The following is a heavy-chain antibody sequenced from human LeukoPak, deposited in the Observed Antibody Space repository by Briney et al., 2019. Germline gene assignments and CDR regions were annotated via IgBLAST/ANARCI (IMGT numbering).Heavy chain of an antibody. CDR3: AKAPVTSCRGAYCYPFDS. CDR1: GFTFSSYG. Sequence: GGSLRLSCAASGFTFSSYGMTWVRQAPGKGLEWVSYISSSSSTIYYADSVKGRFTISRDNAKNSLYLQMNSLRAEDAAVYFCAKAPVTSCRGAYCYPFDSWGQGTLVTVSS. V-gene: IGHV3-48*01. J-gene: IGHJ4*02. D-gene: IGHD2-21*01. CDR2: ISSSSSTI.